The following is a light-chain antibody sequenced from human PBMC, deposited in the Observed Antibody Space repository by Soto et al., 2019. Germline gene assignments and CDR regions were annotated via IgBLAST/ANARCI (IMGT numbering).Light chain of an antibody. CDR2: KAS. CDR1: QSISSW. J-gene: IGKJ1*01. V-gene: IGKV1-5*03. CDR3: QPYNSYWT. Sequence: DIQMTQSPSTLSASVGDRVTITCRASQSISSWLAWYQQKPGKAPKLLIYKASSLERGVPSRFSGSGSGTEFTLTISSLQPDDFATYYCQPYNSYWTFGQGTKVEIK.